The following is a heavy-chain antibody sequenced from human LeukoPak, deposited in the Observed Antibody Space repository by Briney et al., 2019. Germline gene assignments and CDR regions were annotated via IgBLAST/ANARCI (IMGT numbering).Heavy chain of an antibody. CDR3: AGAVAGSISYFQH. CDR2: IIPILGIA. CDR1: GGTFSSYT. V-gene: IGHV1-69*02. J-gene: IGHJ1*01. D-gene: IGHD6-19*01. Sequence: ASVKVSCKASGGTFSSYTISWVRQAPGQGLEWMGRIIPILGIANYAQKFQGRVTITADKSTSTAYMELSSLRSEDTAVYYCAGAVAGSISYFQHWGQGTLVTVSS.